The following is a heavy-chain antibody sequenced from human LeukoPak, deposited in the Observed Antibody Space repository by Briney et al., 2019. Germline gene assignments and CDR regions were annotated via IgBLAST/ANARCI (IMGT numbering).Heavy chain of an antibody. Sequence: GGSLRLSCAASGFTFSSYSMTWVRQAPGKGLEWVSYISSSSSTIYYADSVKGRFTISRDNAKNSLYLQMNSLRAEDTAVYYCAREWESWYSSSFYYYYGMDVWGQGTTVTVSS. D-gene: IGHD6-13*01. CDR3: AREWESWYSSSFYYYYGMDV. CDR1: GFTFSSYS. V-gene: IGHV3-48*01. J-gene: IGHJ6*02. CDR2: ISSSSSTI.